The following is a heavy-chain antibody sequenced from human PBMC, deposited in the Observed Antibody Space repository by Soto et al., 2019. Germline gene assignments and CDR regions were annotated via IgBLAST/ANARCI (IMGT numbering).Heavy chain of an antibody. CDR1: GFTFSSYA. CDR3: ARVRSYCGGDCYYYFDY. CDR2: ISGGGGST. J-gene: IGHJ4*02. V-gene: IGHV3-23*01. D-gene: IGHD2-21*01. Sequence: GGSLRLSCAASGFTFSSYAMTWVRQAPGEGLEWVSAISGGGGSTYYADSVKGRFTISRDNSKNTLYLQMNSLRAEDTAVYYCARVRSYCGGDCYYYFDYWGQGTLVTVSS.